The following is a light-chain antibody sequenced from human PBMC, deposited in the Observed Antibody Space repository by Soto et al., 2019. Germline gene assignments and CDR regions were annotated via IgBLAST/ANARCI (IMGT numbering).Light chain of an antibody. CDR3: LQYHYWPWT. J-gene: IGKJ1*01. Sequence: EMLMTQSPASLSVSPGEKVSLSCWASQSVTNKLAWYQQRPGQPPRLLLYDASTRATGVPATFSGSGSETDFTLTISSLQSEDLGFYYCLQYHYWPWTFGQGTKVDIK. V-gene: IGKV3-15*01. CDR2: DAS. CDR1: QSVTNK.